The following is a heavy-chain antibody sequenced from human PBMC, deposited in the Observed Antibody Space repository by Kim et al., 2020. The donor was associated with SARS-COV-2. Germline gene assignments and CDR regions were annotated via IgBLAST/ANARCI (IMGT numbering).Heavy chain of an antibody. D-gene: IGHD6-13*01. J-gene: IGHJ5*02. Sequence: GSTYYAESVKSRFTISRDNSKNPLYLQMNSLRAEDTAVYYCAKRKQQLVPWGQGTLVTVSS. CDR2: GST. CDR3: AKRKQQLVP. V-gene: IGHV3-23*01.